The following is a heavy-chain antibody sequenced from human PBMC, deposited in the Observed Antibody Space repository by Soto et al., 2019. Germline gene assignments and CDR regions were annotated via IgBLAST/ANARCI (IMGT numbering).Heavy chain of an antibody. D-gene: IGHD4-17*01. V-gene: IGHV3-23*01. Sequence: GGSLRLSCAASGFTFTNFAMSWVRQAPGKGLEWVSTISGRRGSTYYADSVKGRFTTSRDISKNTLSLLMSSLRAEDTAVYYCAKALYGDYQNPFDYWGLGTLVTVSS. CDR1: GFTFTNFA. CDR2: ISGRRGST. CDR3: AKALYGDYQNPFDY. J-gene: IGHJ4*02.